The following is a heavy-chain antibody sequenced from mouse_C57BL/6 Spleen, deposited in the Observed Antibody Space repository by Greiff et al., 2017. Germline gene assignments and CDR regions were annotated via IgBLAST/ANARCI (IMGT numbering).Heavy chain of an antibody. V-gene: IGHV1-26*01. Sequence: EVQLQQSGPELVKPGASVKISCKASGYTFTDYYMNWVKQSHGKSLEWIGDINPNNGGTSYNQKFKGKATLTVDKSSSTAYMELRSLTSEDSAVYYCARGTTVVDYFDYWGQGTTLTVSS. CDR1: GYTFTDYY. CDR3: ARGTTVVDYFDY. CDR2: INPNNGGT. J-gene: IGHJ2*01. D-gene: IGHD1-1*01.